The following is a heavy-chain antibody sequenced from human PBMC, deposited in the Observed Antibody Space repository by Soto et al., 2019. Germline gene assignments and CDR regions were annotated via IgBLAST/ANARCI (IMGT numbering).Heavy chain of an antibody. Sequence: QVQVVQSGDEVKKPGASVKVSCKASGYTFTNYGFSWVRQAPGQGLEWMGWISGYNGNTKYAEKFQGRVTMTTDTSPXTAHMALRSLRSDDTAVYYCAREGQAPYYYYGMDVWGQGTAVTVSS. J-gene: IGHJ6*02. CDR1: GYTFTNYG. V-gene: IGHV1-18*01. CDR2: ISGYNGNT. CDR3: AREGQAPYYYYGMDV.